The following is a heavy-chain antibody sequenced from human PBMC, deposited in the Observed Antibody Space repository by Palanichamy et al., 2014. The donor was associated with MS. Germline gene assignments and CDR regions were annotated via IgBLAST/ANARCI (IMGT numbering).Heavy chain of an antibody. V-gene: IGHV3-11*04. J-gene: IGHJ6*02. D-gene: IGHD3-3*01. Sequence: QVQLVESGGGLVKPGGSLRLSCAASGFTFSDYYMSWIRQAPGKGLEWVSYISSSGSTIYYADSVKGRFTISRDNAKNSLYLQMNSLRAEDTAVYFCARLYYDFWSYYSLMDVWGQGTTVTVSS. CDR3: ARLYYDFWSYYSLMDV. CDR2: ISSSGSTI. CDR1: GFTFSDYY.